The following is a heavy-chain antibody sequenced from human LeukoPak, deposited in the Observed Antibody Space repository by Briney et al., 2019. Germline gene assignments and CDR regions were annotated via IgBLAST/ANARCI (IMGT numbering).Heavy chain of an antibody. Sequence: SETLSLTCTVSGDSISSSSSYWGWIRQPPGKGLEWIGSIYYSGNTYYNTSLKSRVTISVDTSKNQFSLKLSSVTAADTAVYYCARGDDFWSGKIDYWGQGTLVTVSS. CDR1: GDSISSSSSY. D-gene: IGHD3-3*01. CDR3: ARGDDFWSGKIDY. CDR2: IYYSGNT. J-gene: IGHJ4*02. V-gene: IGHV4-39*07.